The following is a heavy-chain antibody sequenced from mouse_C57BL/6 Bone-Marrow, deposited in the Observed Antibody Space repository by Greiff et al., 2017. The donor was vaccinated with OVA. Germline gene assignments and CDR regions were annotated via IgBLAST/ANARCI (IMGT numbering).Heavy chain of an antibody. J-gene: IGHJ4*01. V-gene: IGHV15-2*01. D-gene: IGHD1-1*01. CDR2: ILPRIGST. CDR1: DSDVFPIAY. Sequence: VQLQESGSELRSPGSSVKLSCKDSDSDVFPIAYMSWVRQTPGHGFEWIGGILPRIGSTYYGEKFEDTATLDADTLPNTAYLELNSLTSEDAAICYCARGLLRGAMDYWGQGTSVTVSS. CDR3: ARGLLRGAMDY.